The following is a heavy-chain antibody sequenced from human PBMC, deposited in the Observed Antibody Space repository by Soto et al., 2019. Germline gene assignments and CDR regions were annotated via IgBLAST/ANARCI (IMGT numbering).Heavy chain of an antibody. CDR1: GFTFSSYW. D-gene: IGHD5-18*01. Sequence: EVQLVESGGGVVQPGGSLRLSCAASGFTFSSYWMSWVGQAPGKGLEWVANIKQDGSERYYVDSVKGRFTISRDNAKNALYLQMNSLRAEDTAVYYCARSALASYCPIDYWGQGTLVTVAS. CDR2: IKQDGSER. J-gene: IGHJ4*02. CDR3: ARSALASYCPIDY. V-gene: IGHV3-7*01.